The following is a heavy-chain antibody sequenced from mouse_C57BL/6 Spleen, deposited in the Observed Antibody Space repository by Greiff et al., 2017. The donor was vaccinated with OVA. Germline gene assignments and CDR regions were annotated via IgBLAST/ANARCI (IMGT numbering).Heavy chain of an antibody. D-gene: IGHD1-1*01. CDR3: ARERDYYYGSSHWYFDV. CDR1: GYTFTSYW. CDR2: IHPNSGST. V-gene: IGHV1-64*01. J-gene: IGHJ1*03. Sequence: VKLQESGAELVKPGASVKLSCKASGYTFTSYWMHWVKQRPGQGLEWIGMIHPNSGSTNYNEKFKSKATLTVDKSSSTAYMQLSSLTSEDSAVYYCARERDYYYGSSHWYFDVWGTGTTVTVSS.